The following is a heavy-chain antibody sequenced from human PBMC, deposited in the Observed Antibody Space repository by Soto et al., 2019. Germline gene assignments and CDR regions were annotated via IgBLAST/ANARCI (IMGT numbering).Heavy chain of an antibody. V-gene: IGHV3-23*01. CDR3: AKFRGQLGAEYYFHH. CDR2: ISGSGGAT. D-gene: IGHD1-1*01. J-gene: IGHJ4*02. CDR1: GFTFNTYT. Sequence: EVQLLQSGGGLVQPGGSLRLSCEASGFTFNTYTMAWVRQAPGKGLEWVSAISGSGGATFYADSVKGRFAISRDNSRNTFYLQMNSLRAEDTAVYVCAKFRGQLGAEYYFHHWGQGALVTVSS.